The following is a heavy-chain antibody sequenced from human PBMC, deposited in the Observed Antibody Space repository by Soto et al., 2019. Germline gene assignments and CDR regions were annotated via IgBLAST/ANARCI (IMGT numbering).Heavy chain of an antibody. Sequence: ASVKVSCKASGGTFSSYAISWVRQAPGQGLEWMGGIIPIFGTANYAQKFQGRVTITADESTSTAYMELSSLRSEDTAVYYCARSYSSGYYGFDYWGQGTMVTVSS. CDR3: ARSYSSGYYGFDY. J-gene: IGHJ4*03. D-gene: IGHD3-22*01. CDR2: IIPIFGTA. V-gene: IGHV1-69*13. CDR1: GGTFSSYA.